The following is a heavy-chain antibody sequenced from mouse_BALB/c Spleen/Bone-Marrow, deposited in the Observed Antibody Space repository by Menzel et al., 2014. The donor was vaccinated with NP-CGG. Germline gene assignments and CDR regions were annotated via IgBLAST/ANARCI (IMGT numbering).Heavy chain of an antibody. D-gene: IGHD1-1*01. V-gene: IGHV1-66*01. CDR2: IFPRNGST. Sequence: QVQLQQSGPELVKPGASVKISCKASGYSLTSYYIHWVKQRPGQGLEWIGWIFPRNGSTKYNEKFKGKATLTADTSSSTAYMQLSSLTSEDSAVYFCARRDYYGSTYGFDYWAKAPLSQSPQ. J-gene: IGHJ2*01. CDR3: ARRDYYGSTYGFDY. CDR1: GYSLTSYY.